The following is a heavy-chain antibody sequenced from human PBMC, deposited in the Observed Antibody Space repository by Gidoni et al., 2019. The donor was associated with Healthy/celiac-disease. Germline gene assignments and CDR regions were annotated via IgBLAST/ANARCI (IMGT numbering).Heavy chain of an antibody. Sequence: EVQLVESGGGLVQPGGSLRLSCAASGFTFSSYSMNWVRQAPGKGLEWVSYISSSSSTIYYADSVKGRFNISRDNAKNSLYLQMNSLRDEDTAVYYCARARNYGGNSFDYWGQGTLVTVSS. J-gene: IGHJ4*02. V-gene: IGHV3-48*02. D-gene: IGHD4-17*01. CDR3: ARARNYGGNSFDY. CDR1: GFTFSSYS. CDR2: ISSSSSTI.